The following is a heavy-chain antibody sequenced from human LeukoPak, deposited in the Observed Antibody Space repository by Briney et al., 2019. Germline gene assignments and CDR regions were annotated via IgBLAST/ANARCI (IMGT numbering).Heavy chain of an antibody. Sequence: SVKVSCKASGGTFSSYAISWVRQAPGQGLEWMGGIIPIFGTANYAQKFQGRVTITADKSTSTAYMELSSLRSEDTAVYYCARQTGDYDFWSGYYGGFGWFDPWGQGTLVTVSS. J-gene: IGHJ5*02. D-gene: IGHD3-3*01. CDR1: GGTFSSYA. V-gene: IGHV1-69*06. CDR2: IIPIFGTA. CDR3: ARQTGDYDFWSGYYGGFGWFDP.